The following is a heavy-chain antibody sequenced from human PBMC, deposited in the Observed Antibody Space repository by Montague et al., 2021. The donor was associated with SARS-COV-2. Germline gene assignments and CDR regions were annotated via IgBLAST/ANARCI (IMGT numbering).Heavy chain of an antibody. CDR1: GGSFSGYY. Sequence: SETLSLTCAVYGGSFSGYYWAWIRQSPGKGLEWIAEINDSGGTNYNFNPSLRSRVTISVDTSKSQFSLKLSSVSAADTGVYYCARWDPQTLTMIGLRGKSASDYWGQGTLVTVSS. CDR3: ARWDPQTLTMIGLRGKSASDY. D-gene: IGHD4-23*01. V-gene: IGHV4-34*01. CDR2: INDSGGT. J-gene: IGHJ4*02.